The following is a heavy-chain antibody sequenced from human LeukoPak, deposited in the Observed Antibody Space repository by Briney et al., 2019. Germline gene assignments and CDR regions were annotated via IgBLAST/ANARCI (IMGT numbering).Heavy chain of an antibody. D-gene: IGHD3-16*02. Sequence: GASVKVSCKASGYTFTGYYMHWVLQAPGQGLEWMGWINPNSGGTNYAQKFQGRVTMTRDTSISTAYMELSRLRSDDTAVYYCARIFGGVIGHFDYWGQGTLVTVSS. CDR1: GYTFTGYY. V-gene: IGHV1-2*02. J-gene: IGHJ4*02. CDR3: ARIFGGVIGHFDY. CDR2: INPNSGGT.